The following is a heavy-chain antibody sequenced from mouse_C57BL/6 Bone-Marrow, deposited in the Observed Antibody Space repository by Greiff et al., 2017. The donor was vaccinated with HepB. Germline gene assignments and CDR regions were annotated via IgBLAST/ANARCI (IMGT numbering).Heavy chain of an antibody. CDR2: IYPSDSET. J-gene: IGHJ2*01. Sequence: VQLQQPGAELVRPGSSVKLSCKASGYTFTSYWMDWVKQRPGQGLEWIGNIYPSDSETHYNQKFKDKVTLTVDKSSSTAYMQLSSLTSEDSAVYYCARSITTVVAGDYFDYWGQGTTLTVSS. V-gene: IGHV1-61*01. D-gene: IGHD1-1*01. CDR3: ARSITTVVAGDYFDY. CDR1: GYTFTSYW.